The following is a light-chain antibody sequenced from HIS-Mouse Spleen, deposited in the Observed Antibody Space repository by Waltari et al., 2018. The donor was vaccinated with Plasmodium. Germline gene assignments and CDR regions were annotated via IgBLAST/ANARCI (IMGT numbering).Light chain of an antibody. CDR2: SNN. Sequence: QSVLSQPPAAPGTPARRVATRCYAHYTNTGRHTVTWYQHPQGTAPKLLIYSNNQRPSGVPDRFSGSKSGTSAALAISGLQSEDEADYYCAAWDDSRNGWVFGGGTKLTVL. CDR1: YTNTGRHT. V-gene: IGLV1-44*01. J-gene: IGLJ3*02. CDR3: AAWDDSRNGWV.